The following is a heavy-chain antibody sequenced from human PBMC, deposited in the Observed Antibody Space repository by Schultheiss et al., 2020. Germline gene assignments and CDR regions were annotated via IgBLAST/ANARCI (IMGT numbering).Heavy chain of an antibody. CDR3: ARGAILGYCSSTSCYVDWFDP. CDR1: GDSTSTYY. V-gene: IGHV4-59*01. J-gene: IGHJ5*02. D-gene: IGHD2-2*01. CDR2: NYHGGSG. Sequence: SETLSLTCNVTGDSTSTYYWSWIRQSPGKRLEWIGYNYHGGSGTYNPSLESRVTISIDTSKNHFSLKLTSVTAADTAVYYCARGAILGYCSSTSCYVDWFDPWGEGTLVTGSS.